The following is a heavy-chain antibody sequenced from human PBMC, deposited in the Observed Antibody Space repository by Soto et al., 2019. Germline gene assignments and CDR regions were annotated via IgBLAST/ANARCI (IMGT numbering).Heavy chain of an antibody. CDR2: ISDSGGST. D-gene: IGHD6-19*01. Sequence: QPGGSLRLSCAASGFTFSSYAMSWVRQAPGKGLEWVSAISDSGGSTYYADSVKGRFTISRDNSKNTLYLQMNSLRAEDTAVYYCAKSLVSVRNSGWYGNSFSDGGYYYYGMDVWGQGTTVTVSS. CDR1: GFTFSSYA. V-gene: IGHV3-23*01. CDR3: AKSLVSVRNSGWYGNSFSDGGYYYYGMDV. J-gene: IGHJ6*02.